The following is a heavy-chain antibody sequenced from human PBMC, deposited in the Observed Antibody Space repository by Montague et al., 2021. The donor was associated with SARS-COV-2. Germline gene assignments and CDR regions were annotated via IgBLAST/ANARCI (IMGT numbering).Heavy chain of an antibody. CDR2: ISYDGSNN. CDR1: GFTFSSYA. CDR3: ARDKGLKRITGTHGFGYYYGMDV. Sequence: SLRLSCAASGFTFSSYAMHWVRQAPGKGLEWVAVISYDGSNNYCADSVKGRFTISRDNSKNTLYLQMNSLRAEDTAVYYCARDKGLKRITGTHGFGYYYGMDVWGQGTTVTVSS. V-gene: IGHV3-30-3*01. J-gene: IGHJ6*02. D-gene: IGHD1-7*01.